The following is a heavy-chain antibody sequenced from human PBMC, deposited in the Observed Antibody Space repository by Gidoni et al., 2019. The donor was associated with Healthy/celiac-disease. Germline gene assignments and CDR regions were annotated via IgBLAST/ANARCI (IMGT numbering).Heavy chain of an antibody. CDR1: GFTFSSYA. D-gene: IGHD1-26*01. CDR2: ISYDGSNK. Sequence: QVQLVESGGGVVQPGRSLRLSCAASGFTFSSYAMHWVRQAPGKGLEWVAVISYDGSNKYYADSVKGRFTISRDNSKNTLYLQMNSLRAEDTAVYYCARDFIGELGGATTFDPWGQGTLVTVSS. V-gene: IGHV3-30*04. J-gene: IGHJ5*02. CDR3: ARDFIGELGGATTFDP.